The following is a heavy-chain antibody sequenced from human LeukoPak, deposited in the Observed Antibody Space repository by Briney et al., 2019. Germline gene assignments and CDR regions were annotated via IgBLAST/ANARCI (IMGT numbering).Heavy chain of an antibody. J-gene: IGHJ4*01. CDR1: GFTFSDYS. D-gene: IGHD3-22*01. Sequence: GGSLRLSCAASGFTFSDYSINWVRQAPGKGLEWVSSINPTSTSIYYADAVKGRFTISRDNAKSSLYLQMNSLRAEDTARYYCGRLRRKSDRSGYYYFYNYWGQGIQVTGSS. CDR2: INPTSTSI. CDR3: GRLRRKSDRSGYYYFYNY. V-gene: IGHV3-21*01.